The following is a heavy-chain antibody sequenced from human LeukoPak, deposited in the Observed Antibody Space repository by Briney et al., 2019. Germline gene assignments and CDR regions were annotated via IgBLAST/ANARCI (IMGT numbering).Heavy chain of an antibody. D-gene: IGHD2-21*02. Sequence: SETLSLTCAVYGGSFSGYYWSWIRQHPGKGLEWIGYIYYSGSTYYNPSLKSRVTISVDTSKNQFSLKLSSVTAADTAVYYCARDRAYCGGDCYFGAIYYYGMDVWGQGTTVTVSS. CDR1: GGSFSGYY. CDR3: ARDRAYCGGDCYFGAIYYYGMDV. CDR2: IYYSGST. J-gene: IGHJ6*02. V-gene: IGHV4-31*11.